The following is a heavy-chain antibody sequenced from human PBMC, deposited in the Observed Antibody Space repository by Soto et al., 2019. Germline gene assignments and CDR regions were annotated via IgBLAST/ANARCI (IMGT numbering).Heavy chain of an antibody. V-gene: IGHV4-39*01. D-gene: IGHD3-3*02. Sequence: NPSETLSLTCTVSGDSISSSNSHWGWTRQPPGKGLEYIGSVYYGGAIFYSGNIYYNPSLKSRVTISVDTSKNQFSLRLSSVTAADTGVYYCVRYDRINMKPYSPEGFHIWGQGTMVTVSS. J-gene: IGHJ3*02. CDR2: VYYGGAIFYSGNI. CDR3: VRYDRINMKPYSPEGFHI. CDR1: GDSISSSNSH.